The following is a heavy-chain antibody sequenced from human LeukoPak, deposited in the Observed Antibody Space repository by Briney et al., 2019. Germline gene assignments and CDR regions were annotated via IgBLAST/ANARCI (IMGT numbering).Heavy chain of an antibody. J-gene: IGHJ4*02. V-gene: IGHV3-33*08. D-gene: IGHD3-10*01. CDR2: IWYDGNNK. CDR3: VRDSSGDSSGRPSLDY. CDR1: GFTFSNYV. Sequence: GGSLRLSCAASGFTFSNYVIHWVRQAPGKGLEWVANIWYDGNNKYYADSVKGRFTISRDNSKNTLNLQMNSLRADDTAVYFCVRDSSGDSSGRPSLDYWGQGTLVTVSS.